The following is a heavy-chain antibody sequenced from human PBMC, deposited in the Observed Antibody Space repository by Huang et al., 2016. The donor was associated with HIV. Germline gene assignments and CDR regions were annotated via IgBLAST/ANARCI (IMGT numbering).Heavy chain of an antibody. D-gene: IGHD1-1*01. CDR1: GGSFSGYY. CDR3: ARERMMSWLDDHDAFDI. J-gene: IGHJ3*02. Sequence: QVQLQQWGAGLLKPSETLSLTCAVFGGSFSGYYWSWIRQSPGKGMEWIGEINHSESTHYNPSLKSLLTIAVDTSKNQFSLKLSSVTAADTAVYYCARERMMSWLDDHDAFDIWGQGTMVTVSS. V-gene: IGHV4-34*02. CDR2: INHSEST.